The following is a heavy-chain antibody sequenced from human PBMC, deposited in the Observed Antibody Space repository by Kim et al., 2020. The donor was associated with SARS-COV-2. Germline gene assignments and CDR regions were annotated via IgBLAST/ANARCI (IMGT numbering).Heavy chain of an antibody. D-gene: IGHD6-13*01. CDR2: ISGSGGST. Sequence: GGSLRLSCAASGFTFSSYAMSWVRQAPGKGLEWVSAISGSGGSTYYADSVKGRFTISRDNSKNTLYLQMNSLRAEDTAVYYCAIPGIAAQKNFDYWGQGTLVTVSS. CDR3: AIPGIAAQKNFDY. V-gene: IGHV3-23*01. CDR1: GFTFSSYA. J-gene: IGHJ4*02.